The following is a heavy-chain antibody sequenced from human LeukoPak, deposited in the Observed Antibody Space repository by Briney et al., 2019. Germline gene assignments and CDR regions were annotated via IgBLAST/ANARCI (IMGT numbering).Heavy chain of an antibody. V-gene: IGHV3-30*02. D-gene: IGHD3-22*01. CDR2: IRYDGSNK. Sequence: GGSLRLSCAASGFTFSSYGMHWVRQAPGKGLEWVAFIRYDGSNKYYADSVKGRFTISRDNSKNTLYLQMNSLTAEDTAVYYCAKDGDYYDSSGSFISPWGQGTMVTVSS. J-gene: IGHJ3*01. CDR1: GFTFSSYG. CDR3: AKDGDYYDSSGSFISP.